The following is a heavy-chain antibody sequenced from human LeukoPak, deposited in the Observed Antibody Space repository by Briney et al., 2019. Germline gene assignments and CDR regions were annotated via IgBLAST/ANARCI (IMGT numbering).Heavy chain of an antibody. CDR2: IIPMLGIA. J-gene: IGHJ5*02. Sequence: ASVKVSCKASGGTFSSYTITWVRQAPGQGLEWMGMIIPMLGIANYAQKFQGRVMITADKSTSTAYMEMSSLRSEDTAVYYCARGPYYYDRSGYADTWGQGTLVTVSS. CDR1: GGTFSSYT. V-gene: IGHV1-69*02. D-gene: IGHD3-22*01. CDR3: ARGPYYYDRSGYADT.